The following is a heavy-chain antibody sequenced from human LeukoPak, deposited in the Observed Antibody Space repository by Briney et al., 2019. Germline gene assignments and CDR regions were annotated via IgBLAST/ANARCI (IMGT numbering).Heavy chain of an antibody. D-gene: IGHD3-10*01. J-gene: IGHJ4*02. Sequence: ASVKVSCKVSGYSLSELSMHWVRQAPGEGLEWMGGFDPEDGETVYALKLRGRVTMTEDTSTDTAYMELRSLRSEDTAVYYCATLYYFGSGSPSHFDYWGQGTLVTVSS. V-gene: IGHV1-24*01. CDR1: GYSLSELS. CDR2: FDPEDGET. CDR3: ATLYYFGSGSPSHFDY.